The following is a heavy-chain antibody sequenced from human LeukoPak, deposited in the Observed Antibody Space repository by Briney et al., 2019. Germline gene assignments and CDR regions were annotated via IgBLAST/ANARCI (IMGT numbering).Heavy chain of an antibody. J-gene: IGHJ4*02. Sequence: AGGSLRLSCAASGFTFSSYAMHWVRQAPGKGLEWVANIKQDGSEKYYVDSVKGRFTISRDNAKNSLYLQMNSLRAEDTAVYYCARRSTAMDYWGQGTLVTVSS. CDR1: GFTFSSYA. V-gene: IGHV3-7*01. D-gene: IGHD5-18*01. CDR2: IKQDGSEK. CDR3: ARRSTAMDY.